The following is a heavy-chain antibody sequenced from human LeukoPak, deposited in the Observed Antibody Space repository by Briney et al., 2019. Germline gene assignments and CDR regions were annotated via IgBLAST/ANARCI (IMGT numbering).Heavy chain of an antibody. D-gene: IGHD4-17*01. CDR2: IYLSGST. V-gene: IGHV4-38-2*01. J-gene: IGHJ4*02. CDR3: ARLGDYREY. Sequence: SENLSLNCAVSGYSISSGYYWGWIRQPPGKGLEWIGSIYLSGSTYYNPSLKSRVTISVDTSKNQFSLKLSSVTAADTAVYYCARLGDYREYWGQGTLVTVSS. CDR1: GYSISSGYY.